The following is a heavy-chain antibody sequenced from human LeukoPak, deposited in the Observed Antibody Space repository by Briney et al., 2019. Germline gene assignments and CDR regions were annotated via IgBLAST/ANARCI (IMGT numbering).Heavy chain of an antibody. D-gene: IGHD6-19*01. V-gene: IGHV1-8*01. CDR3: ARDGRVSGWYNWFDP. Sequence: ASVKVSCKASGYTFTSYDINWVRQATGQGLEWMGWMNPNSGNTGCAQKFQGRVTMTRNTSISTAYMELSSLRSEDTAVYYCARDGRVSGWYNWFDPWGQGTLVTVSS. CDR1: GYTFTSYD. J-gene: IGHJ5*02. CDR2: MNPNSGNT.